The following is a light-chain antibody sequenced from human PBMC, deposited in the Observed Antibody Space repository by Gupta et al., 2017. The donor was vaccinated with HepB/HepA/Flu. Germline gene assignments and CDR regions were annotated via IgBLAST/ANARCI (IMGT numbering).Light chain of an antibody. V-gene: IGKV3-20*01. CDR3: QQYHVSPLT. J-gene: IGKJ4*01. Sequence: EILLTQSPDIVSLSPGERATLSCRASQKFSSNYLAWYQQKSGQAPRLLIYNAFNRASGIPDRFTGNGSGTDFTLTISRLEPGDSALYHCQQYHVSPLTFGGGTKVEIK. CDR2: NAF. CDR1: QKFSSNY.